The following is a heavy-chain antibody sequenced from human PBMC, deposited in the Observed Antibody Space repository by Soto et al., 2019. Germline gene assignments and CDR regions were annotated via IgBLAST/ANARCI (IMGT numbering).Heavy chain of an antibody. CDR2: IYYSGST. CDR3: AVVHAGPAYYHYYGMDV. D-gene: IGHD2-15*01. Sequence: SETLSLTCTVSGGSISSGDYYWSWIRQPPGKGLEWIGYIYYSGSTYYNPSLKSRVTISVDTSKNQFSLKLSSVTAADTAVYYCAVVHAGPAYYHYYGMDVWGQGTTVTVSS. CDR1: GGSISSGDYY. V-gene: IGHV4-30-4*01. J-gene: IGHJ6*02.